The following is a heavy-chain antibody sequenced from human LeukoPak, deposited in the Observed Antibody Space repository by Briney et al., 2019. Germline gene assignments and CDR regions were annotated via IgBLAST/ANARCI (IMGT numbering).Heavy chain of an antibody. CDR2: ISGSGGST. Sequence: PGGSLRLSCAASGFTFSSYAMSWVRQAPGKGLEWVSAISGSGGSTYYADSVKGRFTISRDNSKNTLYLQMNSLRAEDTAVYYCARVPNYYGSGSYSWFDPWGQGTLVTVSS. J-gene: IGHJ5*02. V-gene: IGHV3-23*01. D-gene: IGHD3-10*01. CDR3: ARVPNYYGSGSYSWFDP. CDR1: GFTFSSYA.